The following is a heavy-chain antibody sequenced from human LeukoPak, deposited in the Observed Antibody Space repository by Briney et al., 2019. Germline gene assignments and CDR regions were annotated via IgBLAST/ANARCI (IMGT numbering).Heavy chain of an antibody. D-gene: IGHD2-2*01. Sequence: GGSLRLSCAASGSTFSSYAMSWVRQAPGKGLEWVSAISGSGGSTYYADSVKGRFTISRDNSKNTLYLQMNSLRAEDTAVYYCARDWLGYCSSTSCPESSAFDIWGQGTMVTVSS. CDR1: GSTFSSYA. CDR3: ARDWLGYCSSTSCPESSAFDI. J-gene: IGHJ3*02. V-gene: IGHV3-23*01. CDR2: ISGSGGST.